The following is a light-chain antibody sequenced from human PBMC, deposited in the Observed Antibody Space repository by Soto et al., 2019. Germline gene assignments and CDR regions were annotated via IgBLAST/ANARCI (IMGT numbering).Light chain of an antibody. Sequence: QSVLTQPPSASGSPGQSVTISCTGTSSDVGGYNYVSWYQKHPGKAPKLVIFEVTKRPSGVPDRFSGSKFGNTASLTVSGLQPEYEAEYYCFSYAGRNNVDVFGTGTKVTVL. CDR2: EVT. CDR1: SSDVGGYNY. V-gene: IGLV2-8*01. J-gene: IGLJ1*01. CDR3: FSYAGRNNVDV.